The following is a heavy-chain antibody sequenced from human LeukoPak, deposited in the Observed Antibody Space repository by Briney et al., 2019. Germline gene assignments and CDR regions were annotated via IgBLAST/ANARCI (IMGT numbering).Heavy chain of an antibody. V-gene: IGHV3-48*01. J-gene: IGHJ4*02. CDR3: ARDRGSYSRYFDY. CDR1: GFTFSSYS. CDR2: VRSSSNTI. Sequence: PGGSLRLSCAASGFTFSSYSMSWVRQVPGKGLEWGSYVRSSSNTIYYADSVKGRFTISRDNAKNSLYLQMNSLRAEDTAVYYCARDRGSYSRYFDYWGQGTLVTVSS. D-gene: IGHD1-26*01.